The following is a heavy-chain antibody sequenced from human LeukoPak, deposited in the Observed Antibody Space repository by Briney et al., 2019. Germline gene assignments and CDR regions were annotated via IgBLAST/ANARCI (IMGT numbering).Heavy chain of an antibody. J-gene: IGHJ6*04. V-gene: IGHV4-4*07. CDR3: ARDARYCSSTSCPLDV. CDR1: GCSSSSYY. Sequence: SETLSLTSSGYGCSSSSYYWMWIRQPAGQGLEWMVRIYTSGRTNYNTSLKSRVTMSVDTSKNPFSLKLSSVTAADTAVYYCARDARYCSSTSCPLDVWGKGTTVTVSS. CDR2: IYTSGRT. D-gene: IGHD2-2*01.